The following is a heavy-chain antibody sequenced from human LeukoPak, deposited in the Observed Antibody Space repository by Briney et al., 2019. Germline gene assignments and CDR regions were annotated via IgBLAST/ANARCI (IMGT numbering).Heavy chain of an antibody. V-gene: IGHV3-7*01. CDR1: GFTFSSYW. D-gene: IGHD3-22*01. Sequence: GGSLRLSCAASGFTFSSYWMSWVRQAPGKGLEWVANIKQDGSEKYYVDSAKGRFTISRDNAKNSLYLQMSSLRAEDTAVYYCARDHSSGYYGYWGQGTLVTVSS. CDR3: ARDHSSGYYGY. J-gene: IGHJ4*02. CDR2: IKQDGSEK.